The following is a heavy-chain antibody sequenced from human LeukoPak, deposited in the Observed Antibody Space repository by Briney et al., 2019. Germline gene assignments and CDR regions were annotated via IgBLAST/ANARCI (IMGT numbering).Heavy chain of an antibody. V-gene: IGHV3-23*01. CDR1: GFTFSSYG. Sequence: PGGSLRLSCAASGFTFSSYGMSWVRQAPGKGLEWVSAISGSDNSTYYADSVKGRFTISRDNSKITLYLQMNSLRAEDTAVYYCAKDSMTTVTTTAYWGQGTLVTVSS. CDR2: ISGSDNST. J-gene: IGHJ4*02. D-gene: IGHD4-17*01. CDR3: AKDSMTTVTTTAY.